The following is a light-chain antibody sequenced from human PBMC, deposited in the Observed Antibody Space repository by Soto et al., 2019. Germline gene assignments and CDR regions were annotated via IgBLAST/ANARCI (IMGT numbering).Light chain of an antibody. CDR3: QQRVNWPPT. J-gene: IGKJ4*01. Sequence: EVVLTQSPASLSLSPGDRATLSCRADQSVSAYVGWYQQKPGQPPRLLFFDASSRASGLPHRFSAGGSGTDIPLIISRQQPEDVAFYYCQQRVNWPPTFGRGTKVEI. V-gene: IGKV3-11*01. CDR2: DAS. CDR1: QSVSAY.